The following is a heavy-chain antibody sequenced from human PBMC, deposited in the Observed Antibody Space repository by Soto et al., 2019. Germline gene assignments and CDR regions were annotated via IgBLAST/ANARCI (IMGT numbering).Heavy chain of an antibody. D-gene: IGHD3-10*01. CDR2: IGFAGDT. V-gene: IGHV3-13*01. J-gene: IGHJ5*02. Sequence: LRLSCGASGFIFSNFDMHWVRQTTEKGLEWVSGIGFAGDTNYSGSVKGRFTISRENAKNSLFLQMNSLRVGDTAVYYCVRGLPGGFDPWGQGTLVTVSS. CDR3: VRGLPGGFDP. CDR1: GFIFSNFD.